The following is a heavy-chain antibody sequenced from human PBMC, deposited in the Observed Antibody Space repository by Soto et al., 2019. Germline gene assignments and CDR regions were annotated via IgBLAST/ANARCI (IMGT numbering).Heavy chain of an antibody. CDR3: AKVRAGDLVGDFDY. Sequence: SLKISCAASGFTFDDYAMHWVRQAPGKGLEWVSGISWNSGRIGYADSVKGRFTISRDNAKNSLYLQMNSLRAEDTALYYCAKVRAGDLVGDFDYWGQGTLVTVSS. CDR1: GFTFDDYA. J-gene: IGHJ4*02. D-gene: IGHD7-27*01. CDR2: ISWNSGRI. V-gene: IGHV3-9*01.